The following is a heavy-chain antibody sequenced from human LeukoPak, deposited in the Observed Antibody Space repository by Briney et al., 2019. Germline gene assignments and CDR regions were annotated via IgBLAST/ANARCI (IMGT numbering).Heavy chain of an antibody. V-gene: IGHV3-21*01. CDR3: ARRRAAALFDY. Sequence: PGGSLRLSCAASGFTFSNYAMSWVRQAPGKGLEWVSSISSSSSYIYYADSVKGRFTISRDNAKNSLYLQMNSLRAEDTAVYYCARRRAAALFDYWGQGTLVTVSS. D-gene: IGHD6-13*01. J-gene: IGHJ4*02. CDR1: GFTFSNYA. CDR2: ISSSSSYI.